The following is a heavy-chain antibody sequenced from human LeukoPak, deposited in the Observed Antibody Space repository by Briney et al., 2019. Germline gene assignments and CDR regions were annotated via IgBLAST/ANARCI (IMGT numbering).Heavy chain of an antibody. CDR2: TSSSGSTI. J-gene: IGHJ6*03. D-gene: IGHD3-3*01. V-gene: IGHV3-11*04. Sequence: GGSLRLCCAASGFTFSDYYMSWIRQAPGKGLEWVSYTSSSGSTIYYADSVKGRFTISRDNAKNSLYLQMNSLRAEDTAVYYCARDGTYYGASYYYMDVWGKGTTVTVSS. CDR3: ARDGTYYGASYYYMDV. CDR1: GFTFSDYY.